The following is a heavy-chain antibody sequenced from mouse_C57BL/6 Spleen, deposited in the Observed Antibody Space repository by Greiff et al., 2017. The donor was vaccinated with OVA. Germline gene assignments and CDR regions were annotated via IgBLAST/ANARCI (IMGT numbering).Heavy chain of an antibody. D-gene: IGHD2-2*01. V-gene: IGHV3-6*01. CDR2: ISYDGSN. J-gene: IGHJ2*01. Sequence: DVHLVESGPGLVKPSQSLSLTCSVTGYSITSGYYWNWIRQFPGNKLEWMGYISYDGSNNYNPSLKNRISITRDTSKNQFFLKLNSVTTEDTATYYCARDGYHYFDYWGQGTTLTVSS. CDR3: ARDGYHYFDY. CDR1: GYSITSGYY.